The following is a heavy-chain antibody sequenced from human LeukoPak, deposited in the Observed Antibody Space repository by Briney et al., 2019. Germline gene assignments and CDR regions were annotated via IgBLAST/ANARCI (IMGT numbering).Heavy chain of an antibody. CDR2: IGITGGDT. CDR3: AREDPTVVLSLDY. J-gene: IGHJ4*02. Sequence: GGSLRLSCAASGFTFSSHHLSWVRQGPGKRLEWVAAIGITGGDTYHSGSVNGRFTISRDNSKNTLYLQMNSLRAEDTAVYYCAREDPTVVLSLDYWGQGTLVTVSS. CDR1: GFTFSSHH. V-gene: IGHV3-23*01. D-gene: IGHD1-1*01.